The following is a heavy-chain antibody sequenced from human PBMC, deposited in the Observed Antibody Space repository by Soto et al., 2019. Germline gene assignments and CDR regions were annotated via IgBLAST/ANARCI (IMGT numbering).Heavy chain of an antibody. CDR1: GFSLTTTGVG. Sequence: QITLRESGPPLVNPTQPLTLTCTFSGFSLTTTGVGVGWFRQPPGRALEWLALIYWDDDKRYSPSLKNRLTITKDTSKNQVVLTMSNMDPVDTATFYCAHREFDGIREVIRWFDPWGQGILVTVSS. CDR3: AHREFDGIREVIRWFDP. CDR2: IYWDDDK. J-gene: IGHJ5*01. V-gene: IGHV2-5*02. D-gene: IGHD3-10*01.